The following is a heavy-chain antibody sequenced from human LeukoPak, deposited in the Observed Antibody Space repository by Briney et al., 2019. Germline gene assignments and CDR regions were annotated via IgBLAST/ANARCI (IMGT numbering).Heavy chain of an antibody. CDR1: GGSISSYY. D-gene: IGHD6-13*01. CDR3: ARDLYSSRTNDAFVI. CDR2: INHSGST. V-gene: IGHV4-34*01. J-gene: IGHJ3*02. Sequence: SETLSLTCTVSGGSISSYYWGWIRQHPGKGLQWIGEINHSGSTNYIPSLKSRVTISVDTSKNQFSLKLSAVPAADTAVYYCARDLYSSRTNDAFVIWGQGTMVTVSS.